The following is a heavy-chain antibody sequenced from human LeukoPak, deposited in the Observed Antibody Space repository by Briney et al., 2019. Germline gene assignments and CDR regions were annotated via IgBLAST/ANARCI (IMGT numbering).Heavy chain of an antibody. J-gene: IGHJ4*02. D-gene: IGHD3-3*01. CDR1: GGSFSSYY. CDR3: ARFFWSGSKGLDY. V-gene: IGHV4-59*08. Sequence: PSETLSLTCAVYGGSFSSYYWSWIRQPPGKGLEWIGYIYYSGSTIYNPSLKSRVTISVDTSKNQFSLKLSSVTAADTAVYYCARFFWSGSKGLDYWGQGTLVTVSS. CDR2: IYYSGST.